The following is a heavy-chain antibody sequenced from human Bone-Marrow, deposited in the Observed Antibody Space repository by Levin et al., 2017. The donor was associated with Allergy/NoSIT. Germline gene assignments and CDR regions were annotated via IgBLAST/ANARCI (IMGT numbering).Heavy chain of an antibody. J-gene: IGHJ4*02. CDR2: IYTSGST. V-gene: IGHV4-4*07. CDR3: ARGGFGPNLYSPERYRLDY. Sequence: SETLSLTCTVSGGSISSYYWSWIRQPAGKGLEWIGRIYTSGSTNYNPSLKSRVTMSVDTSKNQFSLKLSSVTAADTAVYYCARGGFGPNLYSPERYRLDYWGQGTLVTVSS. D-gene: IGHD6-13*01. CDR1: GGSISSYY.